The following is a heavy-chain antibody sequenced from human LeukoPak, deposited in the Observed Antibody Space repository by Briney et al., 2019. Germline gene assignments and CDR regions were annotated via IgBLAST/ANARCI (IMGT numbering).Heavy chain of an antibody. CDR3: ARLLLTYYYDSSGYPDDY. J-gene: IGHJ4*02. CDR2: INPNSGGT. D-gene: IGHD3-22*01. CDR1: GYTFTGYY. V-gene: IGHV1-2*06. Sequence: ASVKVSCKASGYTFTGYYMHWVRQAPGQGLEWMGRINPNSGGTNYAQKFQGRVTMTRDTSISAAYMELSRLRSDDTAVYYCARLLLTYYYDSSGYPDDYWGQGTLVTVSS.